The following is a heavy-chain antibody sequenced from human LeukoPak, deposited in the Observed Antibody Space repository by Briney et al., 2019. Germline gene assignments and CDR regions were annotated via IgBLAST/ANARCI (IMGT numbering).Heavy chain of an antibody. J-gene: IGHJ4*02. CDR3: ARDVPLGIGARLDY. Sequence: ASVKVSCKGSGGAFSSYAISWVRHAPGQGLEWKWGIIPIFGTANYAKKFQGRVTITEDESLSTAYMELSSLRSEDTAVYYCARDVPLGIGARLDYWGQGTLVTVSS. CDR1: GGAFSSYA. D-gene: IGHD7-27*01. CDR2: IIPIFGTA. V-gene: IGHV1-69*13.